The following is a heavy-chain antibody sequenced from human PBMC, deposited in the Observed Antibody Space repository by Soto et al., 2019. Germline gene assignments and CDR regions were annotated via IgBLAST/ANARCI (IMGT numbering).Heavy chain of an antibody. CDR3: ARGVGRYFDWLPPAPYGMDV. V-gene: IGHV4-4*07. CDR2: IYTSGST. CDR1: CGSISSYY. D-gene: IGHD3-9*01. Sequence: PSETLSLTCTVSCGSISSYYWSWIRQPAGKGLEWIGRIYTSGSTNYNPSLKSRVTMSVDTSKNQFSLKLSSVTAADTAVYYCARGVGRYFDWLPPAPYGMDVWGQGTTVTVSS. J-gene: IGHJ6*02.